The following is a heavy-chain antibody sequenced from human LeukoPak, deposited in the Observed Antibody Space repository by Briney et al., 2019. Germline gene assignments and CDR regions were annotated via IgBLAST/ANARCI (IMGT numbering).Heavy chain of an antibody. D-gene: IGHD3-10*01. CDR3: ARADYYGSGSYYNELWFDP. J-gene: IGHJ5*02. Sequence: ASVKVSCKASGYTFTGYYMHWVRQAPRQGLEWMGWINPNSGGTNYAQKFQGRVTMTRDTSISTAYMELSRLRSDDTAVYYCARADYYGSGSYYNELWFDPWGQGTLVTVSS. V-gene: IGHV1-2*02. CDR2: INPNSGGT. CDR1: GYTFTGYY.